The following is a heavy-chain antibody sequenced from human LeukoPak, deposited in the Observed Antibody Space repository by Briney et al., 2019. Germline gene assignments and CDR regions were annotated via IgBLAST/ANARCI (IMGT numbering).Heavy chain of an antibody. CDR3: ARGSGGSYYVTY. CDR1: GGSISSGSYY. CDR2: IYTSGST. V-gene: IGHV4-61*02. D-gene: IGHD1-26*01. J-gene: IGHJ4*02. Sequence: SQTLSLTCTVSGGSISSGSYYWSWIRQPAGKGLEWIGRIYTSGSTNYNPSLKSRVTISVDTSKNQFSLKLSSVTAADTAVYYCARGSGGSYYVTYWGQGTLVTVSS.